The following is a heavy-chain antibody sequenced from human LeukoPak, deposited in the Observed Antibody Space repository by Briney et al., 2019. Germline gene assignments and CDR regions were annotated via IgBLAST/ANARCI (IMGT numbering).Heavy chain of an antibody. CDR3: ARGLRPFDY. J-gene: IGHJ4*02. V-gene: IGHV4-34*01. CDR2: INHSGST. Sequence: SETLSLTCAVYGGSFSGYYWSWIRQPPGEGLEWIGEINHSGSTNYNPSLKSRVTISVDTSKNQFSLKLSSATAADTAVYYCARGLRPFDYWGQGTLVTVSS. CDR1: GGSFSGYY. D-gene: IGHD4-17*01.